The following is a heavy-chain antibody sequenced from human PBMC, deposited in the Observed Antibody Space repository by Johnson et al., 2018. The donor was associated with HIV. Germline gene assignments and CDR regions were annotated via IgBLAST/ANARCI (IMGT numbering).Heavy chain of an antibody. V-gene: IGHV3-11*04. J-gene: IGHJ3*02. CDR1: GFTFSDYY. CDR2: ISSSGSTI. CDR3: AKLTTGLTPINDAFDI. D-gene: IGHD3-22*01. Sequence: QVQLMESGGGLVQPGGSLRLSCAASGFTFSDYYMSWIRQATGKGLEWVSYISSSGSTIYDTDSVKGRFTISRDNAKNSLYLQMNSLRAEDTAVYYCAKLTTGLTPINDAFDIWGQGTMVTVSS.